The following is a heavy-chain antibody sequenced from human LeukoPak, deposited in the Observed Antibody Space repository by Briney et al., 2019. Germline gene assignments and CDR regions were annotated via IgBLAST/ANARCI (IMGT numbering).Heavy chain of an antibody. J-gene: IGHJ4*02. CDR2: IIPIFGTA. CDR1: GGTFSSYA. Sequence: GASVKVSCKASGGTFSSYAISWVRQAPGQGLEWMGGIIPIFGTANYAQKFQGRVTITTDESTSTAYMELSSLGSEDTAVYYCARDHCSGGSCPLDYWGQGTLVTVSS. D-gene: IGHD2-15*01. V-gene: IGHV1-69*05. CDR3: ARDHCSGGSCPLDY.